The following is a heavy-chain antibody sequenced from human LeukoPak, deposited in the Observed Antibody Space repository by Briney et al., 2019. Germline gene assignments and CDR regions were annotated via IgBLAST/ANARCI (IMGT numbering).Heavy chain of an antibody. Sequence: GSLRLSCAASGFTFSSYAMSWVRQAPGKGLEWVSAISGSGGSTYCADSVKGRFTISRDNSKNTLYLQMNSLRAEDTAVYYCAKEGKSSGSYYACGYWGQGTLVTVSS. V-gene: IGHV3-23*01. J-gene: IGHJ4*02. CDR2: ISGSGGST. CDR1: GFTFSSYA. D-gene: IGHD3-10*01. CDR3: AKEGKSSGSYYACGY.